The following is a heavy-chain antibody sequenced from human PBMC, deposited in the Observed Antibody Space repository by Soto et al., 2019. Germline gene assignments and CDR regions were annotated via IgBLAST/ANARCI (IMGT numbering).Heavy chain of an antibody. Sequence: VQLVESGGGVVQPGRSLRLSCAASGFTFSDYAMHWVRQAPGKGLEWVAVVSHDGRNTHYADSVKGRFTISRDSSKNTGSLEMTRLRAEDTAVYYCAKGGRQWLVTSDFNYWGQGARVTVAS. D-gene: IGHD6-19*01. CDR2: VSHDGRNT. CDR3: AKGGRQWLVTSDFNY. V-gene: IGHV3-30*18. J-gene: IGHJ4*02. CDR1: GFTFSDYA.